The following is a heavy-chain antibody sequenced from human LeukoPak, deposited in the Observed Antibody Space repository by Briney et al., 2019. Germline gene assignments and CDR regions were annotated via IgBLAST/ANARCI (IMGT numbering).Heavy chain of an antibody. CDR3: ANTIQLYYFDY. CDR2: ISSSSSYI. J-gene: IGHJ4*02. V-gene: IGHV3-21*01. Sequence: PGGSLRLSCAASGFTFSSYSMNWVRQAPGKGLEWVSSISSSSSYIYYADSVKGRFTISRDNAKNSLYLQVNSLRAEDTAVYYCANTIQLYYFDYWGQGTLVTVSS. D-gene: IGHD5-18*01. CDR1: GFTFSSYS.